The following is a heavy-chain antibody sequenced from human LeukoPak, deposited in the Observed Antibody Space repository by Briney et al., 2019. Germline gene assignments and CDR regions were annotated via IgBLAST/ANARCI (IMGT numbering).Heavy chain of an antibody. D-gene: IGHD3-22*01. Sequence: PGRSLRLSCAASGFTFSSCGMHWVRQAPGKGLEWVAVISYDGSNKYYADSVKGRFTISRDNSKNTLYLQMNSLRAEDTAVYYCAKLGVVADDAFDIWGQGTMVTVSS. CDR1: GFTFSSCG. V-gene: IGHV3-30*18. CDR2: ISYDGSNK. CDR3: AKLGVVADDAFDI. J-gene: IGHJ3*02.